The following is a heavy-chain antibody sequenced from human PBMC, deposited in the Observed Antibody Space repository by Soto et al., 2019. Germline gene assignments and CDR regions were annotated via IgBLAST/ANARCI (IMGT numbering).Heavy chain of an antibody. J-gene: IGHJ6*02. D-gene: IGHD3-10*01. V-gene: IGHV4-31*03. CDR1: GGSISSGGYY. Sequence: SETLSLTCTVSGGSISSGGYYWSWIRQHPGKGLEWIGYIYYSGSTYYNPSLKSRVTISVDTSKNQFSLKLSSVTAADTAVYYCARNYGSGSYYNIPLSYYYYGMDVWGQGTTVTVSS. CDR2: IYYSGST. CDR3: ARNYGSGSYYNIPLSYYYYGMDV.